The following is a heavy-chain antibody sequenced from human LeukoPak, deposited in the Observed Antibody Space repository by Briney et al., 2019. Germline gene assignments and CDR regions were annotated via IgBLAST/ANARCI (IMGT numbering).Heavy chain of an antibody. J-gene: IGHJ3*02. D-gene: IGHD3-22*01. CDR3: ARPFYDSGGYYYKSFDI. CDR1: GFXFSSYS. Sequence: GGSLRLSCAASGFXFSSYSMNWVRQAPGKGLEWVSCISSSTSTIYYADSVKGRFTISRDNAKNSLYLQMNSLRDEDTAVYYCARPFYDSGGYYYKSFDIWGQGTMATVSS. CDR2: ISSSTSTI. V-gene: IGHV3-48*02.